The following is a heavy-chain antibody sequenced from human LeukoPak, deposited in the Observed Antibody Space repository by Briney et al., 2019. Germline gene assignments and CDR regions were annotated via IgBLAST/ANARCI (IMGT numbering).Heavy chain of an antibody. D-gene: IGHD6-6*01. J-gene: IGHJ3*02. CDR1: GFTFSSYT. Sequence: PGGSLRLSCAASGFTFSSYTMNWVRQAPRKGLEWGSSISSTSSYIYYADSVKGRFTISRDNAENSLFLQMNSLRDEDTAVYFCARDAVSSAWAFDIWGQGTMVTVSS. CDR3: ARDAVSSAWAFDI. V-gene: IGHV3-21*01. CDR2: ISSTSSYI.